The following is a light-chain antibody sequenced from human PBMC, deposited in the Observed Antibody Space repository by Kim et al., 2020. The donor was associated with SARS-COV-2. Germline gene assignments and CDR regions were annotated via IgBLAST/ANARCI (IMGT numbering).Light chain of an antibody. V-gene: IGLV3-1*01. CDR2: QDS. J-gene: IGLJ1*01. CDR1: KLGDKY. CDR3: QAWDSSDGV. Sequence: VSPGQTASITCSGDKLGDKYACWYQQKPGQSPVLVIYQDSKRPSGIPERFSGSNSGNTATLTISGTQAMDEADYYCQAWDSSDGVFGTGTQLTVL.